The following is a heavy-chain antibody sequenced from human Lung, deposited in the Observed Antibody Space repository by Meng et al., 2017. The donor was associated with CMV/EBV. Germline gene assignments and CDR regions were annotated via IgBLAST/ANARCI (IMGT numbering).Heavy chain of an antibody. CDR1: GGTFSSYA. CDR3: ARGRDFWSGSGGMDV. CDR2: IIPIFGTA. V-gene: IGHV1-69*05. Sequence: SVXVSXKASGGTFSSYAISWVRQAPGQGLEWMGGIIPIFGTANYAQKFQGRVMITTDESTSTAYMELSSLRSEDTAVYYCARGRDFWSGSGGMDVWGQGTTVTVSS. J-gene: IGHJ6*02. D-gene: IGHD3-3*01.